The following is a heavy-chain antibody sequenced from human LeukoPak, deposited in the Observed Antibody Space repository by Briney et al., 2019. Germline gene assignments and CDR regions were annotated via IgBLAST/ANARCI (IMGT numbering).Heavy chain of an antibody. CDR1: GFTFSSYS. Sequence: GGSLRLSCAASGFTFSSYSMNWVRQAPGKGLEWVSSISSSSSYIYYADSVKGRFTISRDNAKNSLYLQMHSLRAEDTAVYYCARVVYYDSSGYQYWGQGTLVTVSS. CDR3: ARVVYYDSSGYQY. D-gene: IGHD3-22*01. J-gene: IGHJ4*02. V-gene: IGHV3-21*01. CDR2: ISSSSSYI.